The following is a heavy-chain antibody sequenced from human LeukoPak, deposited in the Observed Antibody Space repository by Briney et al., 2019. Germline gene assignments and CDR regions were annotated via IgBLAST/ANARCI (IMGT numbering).Heavy chain of an antibody. Sequence: SETLSLTCTVSGGSISNYYWSWIRQPPGKALEWIGYIYYTGTTKYNPSLKSRATISLDTSKNQFSLKLTSVTAADTALFFCARGYDIDVWGQGTTVTVSS. J-gene: IGHJ6*02. CDR1: GGSISNYY. CDR2: IYYTGTT. V-gene: IGHV4-59*01. CDR3: ARGYDIDV.